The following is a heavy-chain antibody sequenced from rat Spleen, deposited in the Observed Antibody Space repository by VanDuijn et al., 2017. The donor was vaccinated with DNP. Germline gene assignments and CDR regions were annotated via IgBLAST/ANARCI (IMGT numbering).Heavy chain of an antibody. V-gene: IGHV5-25*01. CDR3: STLNYYASLSEYFDY. CDR2: ISPSGNNT. D-gene: IGHD1-12*01. Sequence: EVQLVDSGGGLVQPGRSLKLSCAASGFTFSDFYMAWVRQAPKKGLEWVATISPSGNNTYYRDSVKGRFTISRDNTKSILYLQMDSLRSEDTATYYCSTLNYYASLSEYFDYWGQGVMVTVSS. CDR1: GFTFSDFY. J-gene: IGHJ2*01.